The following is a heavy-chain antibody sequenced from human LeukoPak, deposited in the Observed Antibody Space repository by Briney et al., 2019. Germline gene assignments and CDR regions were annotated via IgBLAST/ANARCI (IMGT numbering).Heavy chain of an antibody. J-gene: IGHJ6*02. D-gene: IGHD5-18*01. Sequence: PGGSLRLACADSGFTFSSYWMSWVCQAPGKGLEWVANIKQDGSEKYYVDSVKGRFTISRDNTKNSLYLQMSSLRDDDTAVYYCARSSLLHSNAMDVWGQGTTVTVSS. CDR3: ARSSLLHSNAMDV. CDR2: IKQDGSEK. CDR1: GFTFSSYW. V-gene: IGHV3-7*01.